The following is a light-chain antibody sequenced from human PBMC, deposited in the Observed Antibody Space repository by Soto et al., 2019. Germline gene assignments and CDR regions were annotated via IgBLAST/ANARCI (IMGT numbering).Light chain of an antibody. J-gene: IGLJ3*02. CDR1: SYNIGAGYD. CDR3: QSYDSSLSAGV. Sequence: QSVLTQPPSVSGAPGQRVTLSCTGSSYNIGAGYDVHWYQQLPGTAPKLLIYGNSNRPSGVPDRVSGSKSGTSASLAITGLQAEDEADYYCQSYDSSLSAGVFGGGTKLTVL. V-gene: IGLV1-40*01. CDR2: GNS.